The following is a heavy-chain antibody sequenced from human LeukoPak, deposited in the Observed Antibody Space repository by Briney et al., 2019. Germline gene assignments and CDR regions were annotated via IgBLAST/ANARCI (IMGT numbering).Heavy chain of an antibody. V-gene: IGHV3-21*01. CDR1: GFTFSSYA. Sequence: GGSLRLSCAASGFTFSSYAMSWVRQAPGKGLEWVSSISSSSSYIYYADSVKGRFTISRDNAKNSLYLQMNSLRAEDTAVYYCVRDGGVSGYDLLDYWGQGTLVTVSS. CDR2: ISSSSSYI. CDR3: VRDGGVSGYDLLDY. D-gene: IGHD5-12*01. J-gene: IGHJ4*02.